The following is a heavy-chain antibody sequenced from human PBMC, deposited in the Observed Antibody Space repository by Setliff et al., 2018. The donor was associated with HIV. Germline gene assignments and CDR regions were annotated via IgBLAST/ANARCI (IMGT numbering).Heavy chain of an antibody. J-gene: IGHJ3*02. D-gene: IGHD3-3*01. V-gene: IGHV3-33*06. Sequence: GGSLRLSCAASGFTFSSYGIHWVRQAPGKGLEWVALIWYDGSNKYYADSVKGRFTISRDNSKNTLYLQMSSLRAEDTAVYCCAKDRLEWLAPDGFDIWGLGTMVTVSS. CDR2: IWYDGSNK. CDR1: GFTFSSYG. CDR3: AKDRLEWLAPDGFDI.